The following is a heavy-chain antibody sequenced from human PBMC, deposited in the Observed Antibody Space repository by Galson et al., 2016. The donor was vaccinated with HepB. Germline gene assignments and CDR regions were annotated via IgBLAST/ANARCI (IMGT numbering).Heavy chain of an antibody. Sequence: TLSLTCTVSGVSIGSVGNYWSWIRQSAGKGLEWLGHIYANGTSHYNPSLKSRLAISVDTSQNQISLRLSSVTATDTALYFCAIEAWLWLVKNSFDLWGQGTMVTVAS. J-gene: IGHJ3*01. CDR3: AIEAWLWLVKNSFDL. CDR1: GVSIGSVGNY. V-gene: IGHV4-61*09. CDR2: IYANGTS. D-gene: IGHD6-19*01.